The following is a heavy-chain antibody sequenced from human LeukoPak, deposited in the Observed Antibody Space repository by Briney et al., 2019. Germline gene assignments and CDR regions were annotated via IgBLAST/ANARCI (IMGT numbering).Heavy chain of an antibody. CDR2: LTDSGDAT. J-gene: IGHJ5*02. CDR3: ARGYSHNSGGWLDP. CDR1: GFTFSHYA. V-gene: IGHV3-23*01. D-gene: IGHD5-12*01. Sequence: GGSLRLSCAVSGFTFSHYAMSWVRQAPGTGLEWVGSLTDSGDATYCADSVKGRLTISRDNSNSTLYLHISGLRDEDTAVYYCARGYSHNSGGWLDPWGQGTLVTVSS.